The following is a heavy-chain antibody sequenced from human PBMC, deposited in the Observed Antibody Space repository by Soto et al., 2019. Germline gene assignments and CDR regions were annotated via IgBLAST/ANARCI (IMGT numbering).Heavy chain of an antibody. V-gene: IGHV2-5*02. CDR3: AHSKLWFGELLPSYFDY. CDR1: GFSLSTSGVG. J-gene: IGHJ4*02. D-gene: IGHD3-10*01. CDR2: IYWDDDK. Sequence: QITLKESGPTLVKPTQTLTLTCTFSGFSLSTSGVGVGWIRQPPGKALEWLALIYWDDDKRYSPSLKSRLTITQDTSKNQVVLTMTNMDPVDTATYYCAHSKLWFGELLPSYFDYWGQGTLVTVSS.